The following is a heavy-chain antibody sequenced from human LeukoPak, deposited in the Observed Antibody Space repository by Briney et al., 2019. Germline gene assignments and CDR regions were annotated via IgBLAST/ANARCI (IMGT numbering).Heavy chain of an antibody. CDR2: MSASGSHT. CDR3: ARARRDGDIFSGHAS. Sequence: GGSLRLSYAASGFIFSDFAMSWVRQAPGKGLEWVSGMSASGSHTHSADFVKGRFTISRDNSKNTVYLQMNGLRTEDTAVYFCARARRDGDIFSGHASWGQGTLV. CDR1: GFIFSDFA. J-gene: IGHJ5*02. D-gene: IGHD5-24*01. V-gene: IGHV3-23*01.